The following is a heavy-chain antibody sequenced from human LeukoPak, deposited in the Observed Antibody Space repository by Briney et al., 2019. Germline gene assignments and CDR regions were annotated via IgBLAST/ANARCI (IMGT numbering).Heavy chain of an antibody. CDR2: TPYDESNK. CDR3: ARDGVERRLGDFDY. V-gene: IGHV3-30*02. D-gene: IGHD3-16*01. J-gene: IGHJ4*02. CDR1: GFTFSTYG. Sequence: PGGSLRLSCAASGFTFSTYGMHWVRQAPGKGLEWVAFTPYDESNKYYADSVKGRFTISRDNAKNSVYLQMNNLRVEDMAVYYCARDGVERRLGDFDYWGQGTLVTVSS.